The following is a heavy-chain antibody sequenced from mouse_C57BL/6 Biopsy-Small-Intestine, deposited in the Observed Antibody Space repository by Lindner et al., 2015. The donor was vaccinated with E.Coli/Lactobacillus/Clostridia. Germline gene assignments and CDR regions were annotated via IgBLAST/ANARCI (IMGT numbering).Heavy chain of an antibody. CDR3: RREDGYYGAMDY. CDR2: YPRTGNTY. J-gene: IGHJ4*01. V-gene: IGHV1-83*01. D-gene: IGHD2-3*01. Sequence: VQLQESGPELVKPGDSVKISCKASSYSFTDYFLNWVMQSHGKSLEWIGEIYPRTGNTYYNEKFKGKATLTADTSSSTAYMELRSLTSEDSAVYFCARREDGYYGAMDYWGQGTSVTVSS. CDR1: YSFTDYFL.